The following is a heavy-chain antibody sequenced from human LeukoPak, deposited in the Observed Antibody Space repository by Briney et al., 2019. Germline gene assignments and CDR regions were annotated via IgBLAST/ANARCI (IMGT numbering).Heavy chain of an antibody. CDR3: ARDGIAARSHYYYYYMDV. CDR2: IYYSGST. V-gene: IGHV4-39*07. J-gene: IGHJ6*03. CDR1: GGSISSSSYY. Sequence: SETLSLTCTVSGGSISSSSYYWGWIRQPPGKGLEWIGSIYYSGSTYYNPSLKSRVTISVDTSKNQFSLKLSSVTAADTAVYYCARDGIAARSHYYYYYMDVWGKGTTVTVSS. D-gene: IGHD6-6*01.